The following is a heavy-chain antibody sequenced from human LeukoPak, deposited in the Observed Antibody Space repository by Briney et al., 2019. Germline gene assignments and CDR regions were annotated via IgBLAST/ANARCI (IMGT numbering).Heavy chain of an antibody. CDR3: AKEIDGLDV. V-gene: IGHV3-74*01. Sequence: GGSLRLSCAASGFIFKNYWMHWVRHAPGMGLVWVSSIRFDGGDTAYADFAKGRFTISRDNAKNTMFLQMNNLRAEDTAVYYCAKEIDGLDVWGQGTLVTVSS. J-gene: IGHJ3*01. CDR1: GFIFKNYW. CDR2: IRFDGGDT.